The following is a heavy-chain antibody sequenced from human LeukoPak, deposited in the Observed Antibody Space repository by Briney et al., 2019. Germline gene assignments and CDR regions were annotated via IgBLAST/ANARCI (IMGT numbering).Heavy chain of an antibody. CDR1: GYTFTGYY. J-gene: IGHJ5*02. Sequence: ASVKVSCKASGYTFTGYYMHWVRQAPGQGLEWMGWINPNSGGTNYAQKFQGGVTMTRDTSISTAYMELSRLRSDDTAVYYCARGGDIVVVPAAISEGNWFDPWGQGTLVTVSS. CDR3: ARGGDIVVVPAAISEGNWFDP. CDR2: INPNSGGT. V-gene: IGHV1-2*02. D-gene: IGHD2-2*01.